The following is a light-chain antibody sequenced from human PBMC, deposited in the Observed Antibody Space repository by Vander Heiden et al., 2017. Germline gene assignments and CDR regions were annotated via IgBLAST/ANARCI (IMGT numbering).Light chain of an antibody. V-gene: IGKV3-15*01. CDR3: QQYNNWPRT. CDR2: GAS. CDR1: QRVSSN. Sequence: IVMTQSPSTLSVSPGERATLSCRSSQRVSSNLAWYQQKPGQIPRLLMYGASTRATGIPARFSGSGSGTDFTLIISSLQSEDFAVYYCQQYNNWPRTFGQGTKVEIK. J-gene: IGKJ1*01.